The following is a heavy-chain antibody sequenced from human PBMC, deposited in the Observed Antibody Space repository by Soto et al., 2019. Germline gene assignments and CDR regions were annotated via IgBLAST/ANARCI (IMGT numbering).Heavy chain of an antibody. Sequence: KQSQTLSLTCAISGDSVSSNSAAWNWIRQSPSRGLEWLGRTYYRSKWYNDYAVSVKSRITINPDTSKNQFSLQLNSVTPEDTAVYYCAREGDIVVVVAADMNYYYYGMDVWGQGTTVTVSS. CDR1: GDSVSSNSAA. CDR2: TYYRSKWYN. D-gene: IGHD2-15*01. J-gene: IGHJ6*02. CDR3: AREGDIVVVVAADMNYYYYGMDV. V-gene: IGHV6-1*01.